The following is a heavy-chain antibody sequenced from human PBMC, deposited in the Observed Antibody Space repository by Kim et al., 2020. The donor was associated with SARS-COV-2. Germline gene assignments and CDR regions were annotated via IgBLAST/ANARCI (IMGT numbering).Heavy chain of an antibody. CDR3: ARDSSYALPV. Sequence: GGSLRLSCAASGFSFSSSWMHWVRQAPGKGLVWVSRMYRDGSATTYTDSVKGRFTISRDNSKNTLYLQMNSLRAEDTAVYFCARDSSYALPVWCQGTTVT. CDR1: GFSFSSSW. V-gene: IGHV3-74*01. J-gene: IGHJ6*02. CDR2: MYRDGSAT. D-gene: IGHD4-17*01.